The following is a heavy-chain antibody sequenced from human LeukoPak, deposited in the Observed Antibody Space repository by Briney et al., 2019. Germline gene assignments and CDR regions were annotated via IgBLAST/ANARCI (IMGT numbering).Heavy chain of an antibody. D-gene: IGHD4/OR15-4a*01. CDR2: ISSSGSTI. CDR3: ARRAGAYSHPYDY. Sequence: SGGSLRLSCAASGFTFSDYYMSWIRQAPGKGLEWVSYISSSGSTIYYADSVKGRFTISRDNSKNTLYLQMNSLRAEDTAVYYCARRAGAYSHPYDYWGQGTLVTVSS. J-gene: IGHJ4*02. V-gene: IGHV3-11*01. CDR1: GFTFSDYY.